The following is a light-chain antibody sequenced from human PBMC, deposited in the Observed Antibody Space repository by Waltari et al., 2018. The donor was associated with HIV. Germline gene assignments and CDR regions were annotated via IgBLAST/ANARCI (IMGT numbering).Light chain of an antibody. Sequence: VMTQSPATVSVSPGEGATLSYRASQSIHNNLVWYQKRPGQAPRLLIYDASTRATGIPARFSGSGSGTEFTLTIYNLQSEDSAIYYCQQYNNWPRTFGQGTKVEIK. J-gene: IGKJ1*01. V-gene: IGKV3-15*01. CDR3: QQYNNWPRT. CDR1: QSIHNN. CDR2: DAS.